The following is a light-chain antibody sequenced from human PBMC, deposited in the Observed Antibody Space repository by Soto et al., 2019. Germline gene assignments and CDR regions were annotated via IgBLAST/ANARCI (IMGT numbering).Light chain of an antibody. CDR2: DVS. CDR1: SSDVGGYNY. Sequence: QSALTQPASVSGSPGQSITISCTGTSSDVGGYNYVSWYQQHPGKAPKLMIYDVSYRPSGVSNLFSGSKSGNSASLTISGLQTEDEADYYCSSYTSSSPVVFGGGTKLTVL. V-gene: IGLV2-14*01. CDR3: SSYTSSSPVV. J-gene: IGLJ2*01.